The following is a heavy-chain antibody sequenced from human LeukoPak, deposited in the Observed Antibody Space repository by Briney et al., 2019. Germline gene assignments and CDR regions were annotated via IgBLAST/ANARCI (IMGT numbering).Heavy chain of an antibody. D-gene: IGHD6-19*01. J-gene: IGHJ4*02. CDR2: ISSYGSTI. V-gene: IGHV3-11*04. CDR1: GITFSDYY. CDR3: ARFETVAAKPFEY. Sequence: GGSLRLSCTAFGITFSDYYMSWIRQAPGKGLEWVSYISSYGSTIYYADSVKGRFTISRDNAKNSLYLQMNSLRAEDTAVYYCARFETVAAKPFEYWGQGALVTVSS.